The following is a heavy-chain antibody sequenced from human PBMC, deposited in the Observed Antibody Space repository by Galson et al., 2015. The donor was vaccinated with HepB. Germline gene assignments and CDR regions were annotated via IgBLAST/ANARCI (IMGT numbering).Heavy chain of an antibody. CDR2: INSDGSST. J-gene: IGHJ6*03. CDR1: GFTFSSYW. CDR3: ARDADGSGSYVPFYYYYMDV. D-gene: IGHD3-10*01. Sequence: SLRLSCAASGFTFSSYWMHWVRQAPGKGLVWVSRINSDGSSTSYADSVKGRFTISRDNAKNTLYLQMNSLRAEDTAVYYCARDADGSGSYVPFYYYYMDVWGKGTTVTVSS. V-gene: IGHV3-74*01.